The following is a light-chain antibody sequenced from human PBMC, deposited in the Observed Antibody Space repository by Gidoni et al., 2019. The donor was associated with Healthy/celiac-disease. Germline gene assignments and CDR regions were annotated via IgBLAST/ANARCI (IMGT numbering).Light chain of an antibody. CDR1: QGIRND. CDR2: AAP. J-gene: IGKJ1*01. V-gene: IGKV1-6*01. Sequence: AIQMTQSPSSLSASVGDRVTITCRASQGIRNDLGWYQQKPGKAPKLLIYAAPSLQSGVPSRFRGSGSGTDFTLTISSLQPEDFATYYCLQDYNYPRTFGQGTKVEIK. CDR3: LQDYNYPRT.